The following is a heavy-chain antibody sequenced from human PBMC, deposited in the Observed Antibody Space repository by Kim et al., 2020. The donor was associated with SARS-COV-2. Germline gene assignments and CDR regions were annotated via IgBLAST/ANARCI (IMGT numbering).Heavy chain of an antibody. V-gene: IGHV3-48*03. J-gene: IGHJ6*01. D-gene: IGHD2-21*02. CDR3: ASRGGNSERDYYGMDV. CDR1: GFTFSSYE. Sequence: GGSLRLSCAASGFTFSSYEMNWVRQAPGKGLEWFSYISSSGSTIYYADSVKGRFTISRDNAKNSLYLQMNSLRAEDTAVYYFASRGGNSERDYYGMDVWG. CDR2: ISSSGSTI.